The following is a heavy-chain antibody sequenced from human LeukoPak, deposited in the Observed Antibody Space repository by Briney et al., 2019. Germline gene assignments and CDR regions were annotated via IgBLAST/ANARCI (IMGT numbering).Heavy chain of an antibody. J-gene: IGHJ5*02. CDR2: VSSDGSID. Sequence: GGSLRLSCAASGFTFSNYGMHWVRQAPGKGLEWVAVVSSDGSIDYYADSVRGRFTVSRDNSKNTMFLQFNTLRPEDTAVYYCAREGMGTTFSAWFDPWGQGTLVTVSS. CDR3: AREGMGTTFSAWFDP. D-gene: IGHD1-7*01. V-gene: IGHV3-30*03. CDR1: GFTFSNYG.